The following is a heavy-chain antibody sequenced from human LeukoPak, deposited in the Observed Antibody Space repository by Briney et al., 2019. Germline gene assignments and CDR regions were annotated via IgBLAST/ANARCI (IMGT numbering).Heavy chain of an antibody. CDR2: IYYSGST. D-gene: IGHD5-12*01. CDR1: GGSISSYY. CDR3: ARQYSGYDA. V-gene: IGHV4-59*08. Sequence: SETLSLTCTVSGGSISSYYWSWIRQPPGKGLEWIGYIYYSGSTNYNPSLKSRVTISVDTSKNQFSLKLSSVTAADTAVYYCARQYSGYDAWGQGTLVTVSS. J-gene: IGHJ5*02.